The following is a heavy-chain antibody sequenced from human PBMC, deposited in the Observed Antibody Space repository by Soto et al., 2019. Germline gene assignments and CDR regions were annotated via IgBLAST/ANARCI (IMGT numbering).Heavy chain of an antibody. CDR3: ARGREALAVFFDY. Sequence: SETLSLTCSVSSGSLTNYYWSWIRQPPGKGLEWIGYIYYTGSTRYSPSLKSRVTISVDTSKNQISLKLSSVTAADTAVYHCARGREALAVFFDYWGQGALVTVSS. V-gene: IGHV4-59*01. J-gene: IGHJ4*02. CDR2: IYYTGST. D-gene: IGHD6-19*01. CDR1: SGSLTNYY.